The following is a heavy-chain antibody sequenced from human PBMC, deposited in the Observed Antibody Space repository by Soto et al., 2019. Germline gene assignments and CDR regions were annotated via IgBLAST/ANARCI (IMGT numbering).Heavy chain of an antibody. J-gene: IGHJ6*02. V-gene: IGHV1-18*01. D-gene: IGHD5-18*01. CDR3: ARVGDTAMDFSKYYGMDV. CDR2: ISAYNGNT. CDR1: GYTFTNYG. Sequence: AASVKVSCKASGYTFTNYGITWVRQAPGQGLEWMGWISAYNGNTNYAQKLQVRVTMTTDTSTSTAYMELRSLRSDDTAVYYCARVGDTAMDFSKYYGMDVWGQGTTVTVSS.